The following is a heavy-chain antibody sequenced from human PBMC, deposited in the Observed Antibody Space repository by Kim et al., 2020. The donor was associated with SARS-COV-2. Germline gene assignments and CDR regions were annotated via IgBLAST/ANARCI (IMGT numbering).Heavy chain of an antibody. D-gene: IGHD3-10*01. CDR2: INSDGSST. V-gene: IGHV3-74*01. J-gene: IGHJ6*02. CDR3: ARGGYYGSVKGMDV. CDR1: GFTFSSYW. Sequence: GGSLRLSCAASGFTFSSYWMHWVRQAPGKGLVWVSRINSDGSSTSYADSVKGRFTISRDNAKNTLYLQMNSLRAEDTAVYYCARGGYYGSVKGMDVWGQGTTVTVSS.